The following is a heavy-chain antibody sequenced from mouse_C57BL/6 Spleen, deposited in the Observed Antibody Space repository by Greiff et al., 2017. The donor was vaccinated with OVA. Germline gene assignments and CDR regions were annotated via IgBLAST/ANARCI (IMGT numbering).Heavy chain of an antibody. D-gene: IGHD3-1*01. V-gene: IGHV1-82*01. CDR3: ARGLGVDY. Sequence: QVQLQQSGPELVKPGASVKISCKASGYAFSSSWMNWVKQRPGKGLEWIGRIYPGDGDTTYNGKFKGKATLTADKSSSTAYMQLSSRTSEDSAVYFCARGLGVDYWGQGTTLTVSS. CDR1: GYAFSSSW. J-gene: IGHJ2*01. CDR2: IYPGDGDT.